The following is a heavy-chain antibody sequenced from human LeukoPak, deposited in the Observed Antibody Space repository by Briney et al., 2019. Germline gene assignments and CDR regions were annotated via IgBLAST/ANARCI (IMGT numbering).Heavy chain of an antibody. D-gene: IGHD3-3*01. Sequence: PSETLSLTCTVSGYSISSGFHWGWIRQPPGKGLEWIVSTYHSGSTYHNPSLKSRVTISVDTSKNQFSLKLSSVTAADTAVYYCARHRDFWSGYYTEDYFDYWGQGTLVTVSS. CDR1: GYSISSGFH. CDR3: ARHRDFWSGYYTEDYFDY. J-gene: IGHJ4*02. CDR2: TYHSGST. V-gene: IGHV4-38-2*02.